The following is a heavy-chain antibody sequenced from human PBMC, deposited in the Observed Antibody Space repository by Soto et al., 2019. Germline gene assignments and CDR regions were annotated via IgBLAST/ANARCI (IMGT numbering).Heavy chain of an antibody. CDR1: EFTFSSYW. D-gene: IGHD2-2*01. J-gene: IGHJ6*02. Sequence: EVQLVESGGGLVQPGGSLRLSCAASEFTFSSYWMNWVRQAPGKGLEWVANIKEDGSEKYYVDSVKCRFTISRDNAKNSLYLQMNSLRGEVTAVYYCARDLVAPVRGSAVGFYYHYGMDVWGQGTTVTVSS. CDR3: ARDLVAPVRGSAVGFYYHYGMDV. CDR2: IKEDGSEK. V-gene: IGHV3-7*05.